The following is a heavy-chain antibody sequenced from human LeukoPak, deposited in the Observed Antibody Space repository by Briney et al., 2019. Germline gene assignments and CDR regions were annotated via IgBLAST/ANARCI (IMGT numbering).Heavy chain of an antibody. V-gene: IGHV1-18*01. D-gene: IGHD5-18*01. J-gene: IGHJ4*02. CDR2: ISAYDGNT. CDR1: GYTFSSYG. CDR3: ARAVRGYSYAYLPY. Sequence: ASVKVSCKASGYTFSSYGISWVRQAPGQEPEWMGWISAYDGNTNYAQKLQGRVTMTTDTSTSTAYMELRSLRSDDTAVYYCARAVRGYSYAYLPYWGQGTLVTVSS.